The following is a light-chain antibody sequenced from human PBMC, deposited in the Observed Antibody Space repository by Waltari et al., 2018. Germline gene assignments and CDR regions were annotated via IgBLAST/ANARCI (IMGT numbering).Light chain of an antibody. J-gene: IGLJ2*01. V-gene: IGLV3-21*02. CDR1: NIGIKT. CDR3: QVWDTSRDQVV. Sequence: SYVVTQIPSLSVAPGQTARITCGGNNIGIKTVQWFQQKPGQAPVLVVYDDRDRPSGIPERFSGSNAWKTATLTISRVGAGDEADYYCQVWDTSRDQVVFGGGTRLTVL. CDR2: DDR.